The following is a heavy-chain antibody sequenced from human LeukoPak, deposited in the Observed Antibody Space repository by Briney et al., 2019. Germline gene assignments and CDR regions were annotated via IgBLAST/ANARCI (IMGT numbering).Heavy chain of an antibody. Sequence: GGSLRLSCAGSGLIFSNYWMSWVRQAPGKGLEWVANIKQDGSEIYYVDSVKGRFTIFRDNAKKSLYLQMNSLRAEDTAVYYCARGGYSRNWFDPWGQGTLVTASS. J-gene: IGHJ5*02. V-gene: IGHV3-7*03. CDR2: IKQDGSEI. D-gene: IGHD5-12*01. CDR1: GLIFSNYW. CDR3: ARGGYSRNWFDP.